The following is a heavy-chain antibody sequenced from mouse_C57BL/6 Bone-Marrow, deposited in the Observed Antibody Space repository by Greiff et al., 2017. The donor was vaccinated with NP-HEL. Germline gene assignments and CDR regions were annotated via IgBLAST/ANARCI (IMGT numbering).Heavy chain of an antibody. J-gene: IGHJ2*01. D-gene: IGHD2-3*01. Sequence: QVQLQQSGAELARPGASVKMSCTASGYTFTSYTMHWVKQRPGQGLEWIGYINPSSGYTKYNQKFKDQATLTADKSSSTAYMQLSSLTSEDSAVYYCARPSYDGYYGFDYWGQGTTLTVSS. V-gene: IGHV1-4*01. CDR2: INPSSGYT. CDR1: GYTFTSYT. CDR3: ARPSYDGYYGFDY.